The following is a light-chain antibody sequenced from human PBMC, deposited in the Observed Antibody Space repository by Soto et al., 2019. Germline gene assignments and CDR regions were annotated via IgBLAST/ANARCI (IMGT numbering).Light chain of an antibody. V-gene: IGLV2-8*01. Sequence: QSALTQPPSASGSPGQSVTISCTGTSSDVGAYNYVSWYQYHPGRAPKLIIYDVNERPSGVPDRFSASKSGDTASLTVSGLQAEDEADYYCCSYAGSKNWVFGGGTKVTVL. CDR1: SSDVGAYNY. CDR3: CSYAGSKNWV. J-gene: IGLJ2*01. CDR2: DVN.